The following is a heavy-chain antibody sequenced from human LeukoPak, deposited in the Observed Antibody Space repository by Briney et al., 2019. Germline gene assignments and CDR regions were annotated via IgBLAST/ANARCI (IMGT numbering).Heavy chain of an antibody. CDR1: DGSISSYY. CDR2: IYDSGST. Sequence: PSETLSLTCTVSDGSISSYYWSWIRQPPGKGLEWIGHIYDSGSTNYNPSLKSRVTISVDTSKNQFSLKLSSVTAADTAVYYCARDVGQLVVGGNWFDPWGQGTLVTVSS. D-gene: IGHD6-13*01. CDR3: ARDVGQLVVGGNWFDP. J-gene: IGHJ5*02. V-gene: IGHV4-59*01.